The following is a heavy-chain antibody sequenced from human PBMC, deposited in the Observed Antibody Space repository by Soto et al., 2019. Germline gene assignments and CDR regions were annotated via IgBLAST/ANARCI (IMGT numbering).Heavy chain of an antibody. CDR3: ARDQVGDTRPVDY. D-gene: IGHD3-10*01. J-gene: IGHJ4*02. CDR1: GYTFNNFL. CDR2: INAGNGDT. Sequence: RASVKVSCKASGYTFNNFLMHWVRQAPGHSLEWIGYINAGNGDTRYSQGFQGRVTITRDTSASTAYMELSSLRSEDTALYYCARDQVGDTRPVDYWGQGTLVTVSS. V-gene: IGHV1-3*01.